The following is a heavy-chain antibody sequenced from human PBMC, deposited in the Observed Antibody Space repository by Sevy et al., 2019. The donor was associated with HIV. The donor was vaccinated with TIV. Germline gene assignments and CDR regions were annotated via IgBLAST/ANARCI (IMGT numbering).Heavy chain of an antibody. CDR3: ARDRGCISTSEYGMDV. Sequence: ASVKVSCKASGGTFNSFAIIWVRQAPGQGLEWMGGIIPPFGTTNYAENFQGRVTITADDSRTTGYMEMSSLRYDDTAVYYCARDRGCISTSEYGMDVWGQGTTVTVSS. D-gene: IGHD2-2*01. CDR2: IIPPFGTT. CDR1: GGTFNSFA. J-gene: IGHJ6*02. V-gene: IGHV1-69*13.